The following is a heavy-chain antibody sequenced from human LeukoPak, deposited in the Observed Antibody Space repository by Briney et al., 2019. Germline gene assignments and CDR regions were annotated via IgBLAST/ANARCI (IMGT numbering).Heavy chain of an antibody. Sequence: GGSLRLSCAASGFTFSVYYMSWIRQAPGKGLEWISYITNSGSTIYYADSVKGRFTISRGNAKNSLYLQMNSLRAEDTAVYYCARSSYSSSSSVWGQGTMVTVSS. V-gene: IGHV3-11*01. CDR1: GFTFSVYY. D-gene: IGHD6-6*01. CDR3: ARSSYSSSSSV. J-gene: IGHJ3*01. CDR2: ITNSGSTI.